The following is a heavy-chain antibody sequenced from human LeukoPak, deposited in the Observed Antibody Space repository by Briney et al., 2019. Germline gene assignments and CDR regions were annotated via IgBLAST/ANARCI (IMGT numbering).Heavy chain of an antibody. CDR3: ARDLTSGAYSYDY. CDR2: IYYSGST. CDR1: GGSISSSSYY. D-gene: IGHD3-9*01. J-gene: IGHJ4*01. Sequence: SETLSLTCTVSGGSISSSSYYWGWIRQPPGKGLEWIGSIYYSGSTYYNPSLKSRVTISVDTSKNQFSLTMYSVTAADTAVYYCARDLTSGAYSYDYWGQGTRVTVSS. V-gene: IGHV4-39*07.